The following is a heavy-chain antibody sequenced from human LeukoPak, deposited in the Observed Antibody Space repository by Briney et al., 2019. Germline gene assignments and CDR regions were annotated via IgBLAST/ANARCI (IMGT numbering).Heavy chain of an antibody. J-gene: IGHJ4*02. D-gene: IGHD3-3*01. Sequence: GASVKVSCKASGYTFINYGINWVRQAPGQGLQWMGWISAYNGNTNYAQKLQGRATMTTDTSTNTAYMELRGLIFDDTAVYFCARGAYDFWSAYYSSGYFDYWGQGTLVTVSA. CDR3: ARGAYDFWSAYYSSGYFDY. V-gene: IGHV1-18*01. CDR2: ISAYNGNT. CDR1: GYTFINYG.